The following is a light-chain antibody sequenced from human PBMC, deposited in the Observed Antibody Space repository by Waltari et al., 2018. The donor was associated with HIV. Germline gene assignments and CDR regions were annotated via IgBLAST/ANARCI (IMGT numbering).Light chain of an antibody. V-gene: IGLV2-8*01. CDR1: NGDISDYNS. Sequence: QSALTQSPSASGSLGQSVNISCTGANGDISDYNSASWYQQHSDRPPKLILFEVTKRPSGVPDRFSGSKSGNTASLFVSGLQPEDEATYFCSSFAGTHKLFGGGTKLTVL. CDR2: EVT. CDR3: SSFAGTHKL. J-gene: IGLJ2*01.